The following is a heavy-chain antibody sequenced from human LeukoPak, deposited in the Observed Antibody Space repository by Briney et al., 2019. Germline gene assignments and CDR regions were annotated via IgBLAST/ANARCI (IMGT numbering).Heavy chain of an antibody. CDR3: AKDDAWLQYGN. Sequence: GGSLRLSCAASGFTFSSHGMNWVRQAPGKGLEGGSGISPNGVITYYADSVKGRFTISRDNSKGTVYLQMNSLRPEDTAVYYCAKDDAWLQYGNWGRGSLVTVSS. D-gene: IGHD5-24*01. J-gene: IGHJ4*02. CDR1: GFTFSSHG. CDR2: ISPNGVIT. V-gene: IGHV3-23*01.